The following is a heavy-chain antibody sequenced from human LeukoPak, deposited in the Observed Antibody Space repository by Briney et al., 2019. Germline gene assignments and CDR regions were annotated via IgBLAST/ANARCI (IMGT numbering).Heavy chain of an antibody. Sequence: GSLRLSCAASGFTVSSNYMSWVRQAPGKGLEWVSDIYSGGSTYYADSAEGRFTISRDNSKNTLYLQMTSLRAEDTAVYYCARDNSGFDYWGQGTLVTVSS. V-gene: IGHV3-53*01. CDR1: GFTVSSNY. J-gene: IGHJ4*02. CDR3: ARDNSGFDY. D-gene: IGHD1-26*01. CDR2: IYSGGST.